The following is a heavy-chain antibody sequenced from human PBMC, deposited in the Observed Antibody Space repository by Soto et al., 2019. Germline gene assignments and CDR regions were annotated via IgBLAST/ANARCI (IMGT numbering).Heavy chain of an antibody. V-gene: IGHV4-34*01. CDR2: INHSGST. Sequence: PSETLSLTCAVYGGSFSGYYWSWIRQPPGKGLEWIGEINHSGSTNYNPSLKSRVTISVDTSKKQFSLKLNSVTAADTAVYYCARWGTGNLIPSRPFFHYWGQGTRVTVSS. J-gene: IGHJ4*02. CDR3: ARWGTGNLIPSRPFFHY. CDR1: GGSFSGYY. D-gene: IGHD6-6*01.